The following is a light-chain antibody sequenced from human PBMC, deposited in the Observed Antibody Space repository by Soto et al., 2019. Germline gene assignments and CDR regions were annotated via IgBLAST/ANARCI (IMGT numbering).Light chain of an antibody. V-gene: IGLV1-40*01. Sequence: QAVVTQPPSVSGAPGQRVTISCTGSSSNIGAGYDVHWYQHLPGTAPKLLIYGNNNRPSGVPDRFSGSGSGTSASLAITGLQAEDEADYYCQSYDSSLSGPVFGGGTKLTVL. CDR1: SSNIGAGYD. J-gene: IGLJ2*01. CDR2: GNN. CDR3: QSYDSSLSGPV.